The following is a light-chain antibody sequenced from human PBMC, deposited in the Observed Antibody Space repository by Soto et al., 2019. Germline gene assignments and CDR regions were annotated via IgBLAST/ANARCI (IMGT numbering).Light chain of an antibody. J-gene: IGLJ2*01. CDR2: EVS. CDR1: SSDVGGYNY. CDR3: SSYAGTNSFVV. V-gene: IGLV2-8*01. Sequence: QSALTQPPSASGSPGQSVTISCTGTSSDVGGYNYVSWYQQHPGKAPKLMIYEVSKRPSGVPDRFSGSKSGNTASLTVSGLQTEDEADYYCSSYAGTNSFVVFGGGPKVIVL.